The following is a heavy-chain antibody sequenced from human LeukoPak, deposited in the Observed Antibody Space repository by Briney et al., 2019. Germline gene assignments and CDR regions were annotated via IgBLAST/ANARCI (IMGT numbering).Heavy chain of an antibody. Sequence: GASVKVSCKVSGYTLTELSMHWVRQAPGKGLEWMGGFDPEDGETIYAQKFQGRVTMTEDTSTDTAYMELSSLRSEDTAVYYRATVSPDGDIQLNWFDPWGQGTLVTVSS. D-gene: IGHD5-18*01. J-gene: IGHJ5*02. CDR3: ATVSPDGDIQLNWFDP. V-gene: IGHV1-24*01. CDR2: FDPEDGET. CDR1: GYTLTELS.